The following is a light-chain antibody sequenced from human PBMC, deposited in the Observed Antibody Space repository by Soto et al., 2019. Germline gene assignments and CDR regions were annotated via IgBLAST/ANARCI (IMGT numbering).Light chain of an antibody. CDR1: RSNIGSNY. CDR3: AAWDDSLSGVV. J-gene: IGLJ2*01. Sequence: QLVLTQPPSASGTPGQRVTISCSGSRSNIGSNYVYWYQQLPGTAPKLLIYRNNQRPSGVPDRFSGSKSGTSASLAISGLRSEDEADYYCAAWDDSLSGVVFGGGTKVTVL. V-gene: IGLV1-47*01. CDR2: RNN.